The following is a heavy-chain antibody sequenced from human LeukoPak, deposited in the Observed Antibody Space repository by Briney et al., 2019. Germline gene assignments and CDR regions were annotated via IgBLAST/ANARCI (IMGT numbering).Heavy chain of an antibody. CDR3: ARLSSGPYAANDY. Sequence: SETLSLTCTVSGYSINTDYYWGWIRQSPGMGLEWIGSIYHSGSTYYNPSLKSRVTISVDTSKNQFSLKLSSVTAADTAVYYCARLSSGPYAANDYWGQGTLVTVSP. CDR2: IYHSGST. D-gene: IGHD6-19*01. J-gene: IGHJ4*02. V-gene: IGHV4-38-2*02. CDR1: GYSINTDYY.